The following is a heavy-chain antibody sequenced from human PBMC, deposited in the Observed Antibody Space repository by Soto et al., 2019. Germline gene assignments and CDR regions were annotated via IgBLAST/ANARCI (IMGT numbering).Heavy chain of an antibody. CDR3: ARDEAAQYYFDY. CDR2: INWNGGST. CDR1: GFTFDDYG. V-gene: IGHV3-20*04. D-gene: IGHD6-13*01. J-gene: IGHJ4*02. Sequence: PGGSPRLSCAASGFTFDDYGMSWVRQAPGKGLEWVSGINWNGGSTGYADSVKGRFTISRDNAKNSLYLQMNSLRAEDTAVYYCARDEAAQYYFDYWGQGTLVTVSS.